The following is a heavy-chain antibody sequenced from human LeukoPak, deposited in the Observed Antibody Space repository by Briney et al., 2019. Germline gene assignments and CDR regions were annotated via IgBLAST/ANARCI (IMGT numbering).Heavy chain of an antibody. CDR2: IKQDGSEK. D-gene: IGHD3-16*02. V-gene: IGHV3-7*01. CDR1: RFTFSSYW. J-gene: IGHJ4*02. Sequence: GGSLRLSCAASRFTFSSYWMSWVRQAPGKGLEWVANIKQDGSEKYYVDSVKGRFTISRDNAKNSLYLQMISLRAEDTAVYYCARVGGRYSPLGYWGQGTLVTVSS. CDR3: ARVGGRYSPLGY.